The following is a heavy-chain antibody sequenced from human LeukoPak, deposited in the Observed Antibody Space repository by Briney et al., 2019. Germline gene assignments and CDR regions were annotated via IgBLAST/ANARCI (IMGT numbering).Heavy chain of an antibody. CDR1: GFTFSGYA. J-gene: IGHJ4*02. CDR3: AKMSGFYWGVN. CDR2: ISSDGRGT. D-gene: IGHD3-3*01. V-gene: IGHV3-23*01. Sequence: GGSLRLSCVGSGFTFSGYAMSWVRQAPGRRLEWLSAISSDGRGTYYADSVRGRFTISRDNSKNTLSLQMNSLRADDTAIYYCAKMSGFYWGVNWGQGTLVTVSS.